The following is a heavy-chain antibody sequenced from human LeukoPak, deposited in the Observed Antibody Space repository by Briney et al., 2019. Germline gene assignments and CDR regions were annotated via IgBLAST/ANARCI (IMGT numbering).Heavy chain of an antibody. J-gene: IGHJ3*02. CDR3: AREGGSEAFDI. D-gene: IGHD1-14*01. V-gene: IGHV3-33*01. Sequence: GGSLRLSCAASGFTFSNYGMHWVPQGPGKGLEWVALIWYDGSNKYYADSVKGRFTISRDNSKNTLYLQMNSLRAEDTAVYYCAREGGSEAFDIWGQGTMVTVSS. CDR2: IWYDGSNK. CDR1: GFTFSNYG.